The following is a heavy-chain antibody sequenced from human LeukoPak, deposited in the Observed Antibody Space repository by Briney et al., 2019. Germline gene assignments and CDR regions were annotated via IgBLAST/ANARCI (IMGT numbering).Heavy chain of an antibody. D-gene: IGHD1-26*01. CDR2: IIPIFGTA. J-gene: IGHJ4*02. CDR1: GGTFSSYA. CDR3: ARSPYSGSYPYFDY. Sequence: SVKVSCKASGGTFSSYAISWVRQAPGQGLEWMGGIIPIFGTANYAQKFQGRVTITADESTSTAYMELSSLRSEDTAVYYCARSPYSGSYPYFDYGGQGTRVTVSS. V-gene: IGHV1-69*13.